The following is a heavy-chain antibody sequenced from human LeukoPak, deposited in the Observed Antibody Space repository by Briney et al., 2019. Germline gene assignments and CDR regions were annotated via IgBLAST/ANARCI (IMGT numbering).Heavy chain of an antibody. CDR3: AREKDSSGYYYAGYFDY. Sequence: SETLSLTCTVSGGSISSYYWSWIRQPPGKGLEWIGYIYYSGSTYYNPSLKSRVTISVDTSKNQFSLKLSSVTAADTAVYYCAREKDSSGYYYAGYFDYWGQGTLVTVSS. D-gene: IGHD3-22*01. CDR2: IYYSGST. J-gene: IGHJ4*02. CDR1: GGSISSYY. V-gene: IGHV4-30-4*08.